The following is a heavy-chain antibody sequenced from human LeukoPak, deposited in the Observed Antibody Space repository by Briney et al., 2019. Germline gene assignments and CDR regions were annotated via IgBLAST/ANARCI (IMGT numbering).Heavy chain of an antibody. V-gene: IGHV4-61*02. CDR3: ARAIVVVPAATNWSDP. CDR2: IYTSGST. Sequence: SETLSLTCTVSGGSISSGSYYWSWIRQPAGKGLEWIVRIYTSGSTNYNPSLKSRVTISVDTSKNQFSLKLSSVTAADTAVYYCARAIVVVPAATNWSDPWGQGTLVTVSS. CDR1: GGSISSGSYY. J-gene: IGHJ5*02. D-gene: IGHD2-2*01.